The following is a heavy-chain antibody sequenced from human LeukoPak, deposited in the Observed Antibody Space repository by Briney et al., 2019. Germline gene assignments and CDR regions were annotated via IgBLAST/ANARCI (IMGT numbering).Heavy chain of an antibody. Sequence: GASVKVSCKASGYTFTSYGISWVRQAPGQGLEWMGWISAYNGNTNYAQKLQGRVTMTTDTSTSTAYMELRSLRSDDTAVYYCARDVRALVVPAARGSPFDYWGQGTLVTVSS. V-gene: IGHV1-18*01. CDR1: GYTFTSYG. J-gene: IGHJ4*02. D-gene: IGHD2-2*01. CDR3: ARDVRALVVPAARGSPFDY. CDR2: ISAYNGNT.